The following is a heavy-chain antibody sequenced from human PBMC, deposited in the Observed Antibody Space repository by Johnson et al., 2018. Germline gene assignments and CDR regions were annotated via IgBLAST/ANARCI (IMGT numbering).Heavy chain of an antibody. V-gene: IGHV1-8*01. CDR2: MNPNSGNT. CDR1: GYTFTSYD. Sequence: VQLVESGAEVKKPGASVKVSCKASGYTFTSYDINWVRQATGQGLEWMGWMNPNSGNTGYAQKFQGRVTMTRNTSISTAYMELSSLRYEDTAVDYCSRGDSSSWYNYYYYMDVWGKGPTVTVSS. J-gene: IGHJ6*03. CDR3: SRGDSSSWYNYYYYMDV. D-gene: IGHD6-13*01.